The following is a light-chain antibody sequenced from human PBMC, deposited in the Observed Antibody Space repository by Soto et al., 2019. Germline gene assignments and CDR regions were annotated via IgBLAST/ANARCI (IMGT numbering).Light chain of an antibody. J-gene: IGKJ4*01. CDR2: DAS. CDR3: QQRRNWSLT. Sequence: EVVLTQSPATLSLSPGERATLSCRPSQNVESYLAWYQQKPGQAPRLLIYDASHRATGIPDRFSGSVSGTDFTLTISSLEPEDFAVYYCQQRRNWSLTFGGGTKVEI. V-gene: IGKV3-11*01. CDR1: QNVESY.